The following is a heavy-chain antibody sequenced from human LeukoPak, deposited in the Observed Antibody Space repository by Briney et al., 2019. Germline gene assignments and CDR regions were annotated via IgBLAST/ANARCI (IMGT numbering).Heavy chain of an antibody. CDR2: MYYSGST. Sequence: SETLSLTCTVSSGSISSTSYYWGWIRQPPAMGLEWIGSMYYSGSTYYNPSLKSRVTISVDTSKSQFSLKLSSVTAADTAVYYCAREMRSPRGGFDYWDQGTLVTVSS. V-gene: IGHV4-39*07. D-gene: IGHD3-10*01. CDR1: SGSISSTSYY. J-gene: IGHJ4*02. CDR3: AREMRSPRGGFDY.